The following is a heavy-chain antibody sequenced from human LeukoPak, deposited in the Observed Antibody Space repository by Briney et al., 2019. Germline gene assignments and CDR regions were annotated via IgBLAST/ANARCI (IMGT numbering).Heavy chain of an antibody. V-gene: IGHV3-20*04. J-gene: IGHJ5*02. CDR2: INWNGGST. CDR1: GFTFDDYG. CDR3: ARELRDCSGGSCYFNWFDP. Sequence: GGSLRLSCAASGFTFDDYGMSWVRQAPGKGLEWVSGINWNGGSTGYADSVKGRFTISRDNAKNSLYLQMNSLRAEDTAVYYCARELRDCSGGSCYFNWFDPWGQGTLVTVSS. D-gene: IGHD2-15*01.